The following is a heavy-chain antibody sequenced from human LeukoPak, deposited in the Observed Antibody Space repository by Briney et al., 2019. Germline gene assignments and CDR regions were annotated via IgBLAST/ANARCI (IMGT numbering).Heavy chain of an antibody. CDR1: GFTFSSYW. CDR2: ISGSGGST. J-gene: IGHJ4*02. V-gene: IGHV3-23*01. D-gene: IGHD2-2*01. CDR3: AKVVGRLPAKWIDY. Sequence: QPGGSLRLSCAASGFTFSSYWMSWVRQAPGKGLEWVSAISGSGGSTYYADSVKGRFTISRDNSKNTLYLQMNSLRAEDTAVYYCAKVVGRLPAKWIDYWGQGTLVTVSS.